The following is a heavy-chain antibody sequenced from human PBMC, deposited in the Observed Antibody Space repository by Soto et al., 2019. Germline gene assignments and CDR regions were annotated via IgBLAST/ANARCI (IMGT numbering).Heavy chain of an antibody. J-gene: IGHJ6*02. CDR1: GYTFTGYY. Sequence: VASVKVSCKASGYTFTGYYMHWVRQAPGQGLEWMGWINPNSGGTNYAQKFQGRVTMTRDTSISTAYMELSRLRSDDTAVYYCARERSSWYIYYYYYGMDVWGQGTTVTVYS. V-gene: IGHV1-2*02. D-gene: IGHD6-13*01. CDR3: ARERSSWYIYYYYYGMDV. CDR2: INPNSGGT.